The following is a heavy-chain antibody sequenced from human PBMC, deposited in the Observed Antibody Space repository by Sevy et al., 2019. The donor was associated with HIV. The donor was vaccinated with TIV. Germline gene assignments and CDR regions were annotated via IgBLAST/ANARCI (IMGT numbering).Heavy chain of an antibody. CDR1: GYSISSGYY. D-gene: IGHD3-22*01. Sequence: SETLSLTCAVSGYSISSGYYWGWIRQPPGKGLEWIGSIYHSGSTYYNPSLKSRVTISVDTSKNQFSLKLNSVTAADTAVYFCARAGVETITITMKVVVYFDSWGQGTLVTVSS. J-gene: IGHJ4*02. CDR3: ARAGVETITITMKVVVYFDS. CDR2: IYHSGST. V-gene: IGHV4-38-2*01.